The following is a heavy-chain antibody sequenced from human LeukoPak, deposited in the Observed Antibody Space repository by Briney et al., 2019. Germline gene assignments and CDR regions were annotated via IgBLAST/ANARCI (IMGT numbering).Heavy chain of an antibody. CDR1: GGSISTSNYY. CDR3: ARASGWYGGFDY. J-gene: IGHJ4*02. D-gene: IGHD6-19*01. Sequence: SETLSLTCTVSGGSISTSNYYWGWIRQPPGKGLEWIGSIYYSGSTYYNPSLKSRVTISVDTSKNQFSLKLSSVTAADTAVYYCARASGWYGGFDYWGQGTLVTVSS. CDR2: IYYSGST. V-gene: IGHV4-39*07.